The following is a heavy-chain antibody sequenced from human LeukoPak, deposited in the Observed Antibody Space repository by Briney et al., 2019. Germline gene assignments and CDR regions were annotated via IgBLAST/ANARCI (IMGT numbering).Heavy chain of an antibody. CDR3: ARGLWFGELSAYYYYYMDV. CDR1: GGSIGSGSYY. D-gene: IGHD3-10*01. J-gene: IGHJ6*03. V-gene: IGHV4-61*02. Sequence: SETLSLTCTVSGGSIGSGSYYWSWIRQPAGKGLEWIGRIYTSGSTNYNPSLKSRVTISVDTSKNQFSLKLSSVTAADAAVYYCARGLWFGELSAYYYYYMDVWGKGTTVTVSS. CDR2: IYTSGST.